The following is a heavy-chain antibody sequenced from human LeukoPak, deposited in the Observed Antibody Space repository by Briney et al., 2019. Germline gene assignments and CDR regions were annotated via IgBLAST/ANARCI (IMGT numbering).Heavy chain of an antibody. V-gene: IGHV4-59*08. D-gene: IGHD2-15*01. CDR2: IYHSGST. CDR3: ARVYCSGGSCYSNYFDY. J-gene: IGHJ4*02. CDR1: GGSISSYY. Sequence: PSETLSLTCIVSGGSISSYYWSWIRQPPGKGLEWIGSIYHSGSTYYNPSLKSRVTISVDTSKNQFSLKLSSVTAADTAVYYCARVYCSGGSCYSNYFDYWGQGTLVTVSS.